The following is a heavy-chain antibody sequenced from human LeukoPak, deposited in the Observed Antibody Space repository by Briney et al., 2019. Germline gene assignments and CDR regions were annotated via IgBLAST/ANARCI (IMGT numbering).Heavy chain of an antibody. CDR2: ISGSAATT. V-gene: IGHV3-23*01. CDR1: EFTFSIYA. CDR3: ARGTVTAPDY. D-gene: IGHD4-17*01. Sequence: GGSLRLSCAASEFTFSIYAMSWVRQAPGKGLEWVSSISGSAATTYYADSVKGRFTISRDNSKNTLYLQINTLTADDTAVYYCARGTVTAPDYWGQGTLVTVSS. J-gene: IGHJ4*02.